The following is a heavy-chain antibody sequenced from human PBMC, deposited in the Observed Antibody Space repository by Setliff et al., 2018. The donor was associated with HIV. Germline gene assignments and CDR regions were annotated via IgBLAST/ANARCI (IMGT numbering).Heavy chain of an antibody. CDR1: GYTLTEFS. Sequence: ASVKVSCKVSGYTLTEFSMHWVRQAPGKGLEWMGRFDPEDGDTLYAQRFQGRVTMTEDSSTDTAYMELGSLTSDDTAVYYCATAKEHWLTEGGFDFWGQGTLVTVSS. CDR3: ATAKEHWLTEGGFDF. D-gene: IGHD6-19*01. V-gene: IGHV1-24*01. CDR2: FDPEDGDT. J-gene: IGHJ4*02.